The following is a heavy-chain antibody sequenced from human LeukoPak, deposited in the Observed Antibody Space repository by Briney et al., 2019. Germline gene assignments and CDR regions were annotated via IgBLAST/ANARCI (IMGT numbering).Heavy chain of an antibody. CDR1: GGSISSGYY. Sequence: SETLSLTCTVSGGSISSGYYWGWIRQPPGKGLEWIGSIYHSGSTYYNPSLKSRVTISVDTSKNQFSLKLSSVTAADTAVYYCARVGIYTYYYYMDVWGKGTTVTVSS. V-gene: IGHV4-38-2*02. D-gene: IGHD6-13*01. CDR3: ARVGIYTYYYYMDV. J-gene: IGHJ6*03. CDR2: IYHSGST.